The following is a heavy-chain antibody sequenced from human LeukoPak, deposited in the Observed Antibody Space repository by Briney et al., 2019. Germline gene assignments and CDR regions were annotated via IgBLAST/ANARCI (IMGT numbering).Heavy chain of an antibody. V-gene: IGHV4-34*01. Sequence: PSETLPLTCAVYGGSFSGYYWSWIRQPPGKGLEWIGEINHSGSTNYNPSLKSRVTISVDTSKNQFSLKLSSVTVADTAVYYCARVGREELLIRKYYFDYWGQGTLVTVSS. CDR2: INHSGST. J-gene: IGHJ4*02. CDR1: GGSFSGYY. D-gene: IGHD3-10*01. CDR3: ARVGREELLIRKYYFDY.